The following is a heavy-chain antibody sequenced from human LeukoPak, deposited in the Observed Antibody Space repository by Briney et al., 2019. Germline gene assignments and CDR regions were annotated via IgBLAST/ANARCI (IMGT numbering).Heavy chain of an antibody. V-gene: IGHV3-66*01. CDR3: ARARIAARRSYYYYMDV. CDR1: GFTVSDNY. CDR2: VYSGGST. D-gene: IGHD6-6*01. Sequence: GGSLRLSCAVFGFTVSDNYMNWVRQAPGKGLEWVSVVYSGGSTYYADSVKGRFTISRDNSKNTLYLQMSSLRAEDTAVYYCARARIAARRSYYYYMDVWGKGTTVTVSS. J-gene: IGHJ6*03.